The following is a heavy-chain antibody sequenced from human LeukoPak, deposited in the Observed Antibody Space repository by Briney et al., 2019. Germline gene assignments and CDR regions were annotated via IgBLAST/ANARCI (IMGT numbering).Heavy chain of an antibody. D-gene: IGHD3-10*01. CDR1: GFTFSSYS. CDR2: ISSSSSTI. CDR3: ARGHPDYYGSGSYYNVPFDY. V-gene: IGHV3-48*01. J-gene: IGHJ4*02. Sequence: PGGSLRLSCAASGFTFSSYSMNWVRQAPGKGLEWVSYISSSSSTIYYADSVKGRFTISRDNAKNSLYLQMNSLRAEDTAVYYCARGHPDYYGSGSYYNVPFDYWGQGTLVTVSS.